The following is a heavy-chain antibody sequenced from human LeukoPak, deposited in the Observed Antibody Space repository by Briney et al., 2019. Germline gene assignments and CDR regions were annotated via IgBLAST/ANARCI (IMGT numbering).Heavy chain of an antibody. CDR3: ARDQIASSWYGGLEENAFDI. CDR1: GGSIDISSYY. CDR2: IYYSGST. V-gene: IGHV4-39*07. J-gene: IGHJ3*02. D-gene: IGHD6-13*01. Sequence: SETLSLTCTVSGGSIDISSYYWAWIRQTPGKGLEWIGSIYYSGSTHYNPALKSRVTTSVDTSKNQFSLKLSSVTAADTAVYYCARDQIASSWYGGLEENAFDIWGQGTMVTVSS.